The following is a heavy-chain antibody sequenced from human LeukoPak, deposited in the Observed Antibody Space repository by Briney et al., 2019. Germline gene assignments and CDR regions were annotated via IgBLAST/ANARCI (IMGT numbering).Heavy chain of an antibody. CDR2: ITNSGTTT. CDR3: ARAFNDAFDI. V-gene: IGHV3-11*04. J-gene: IGHJ3*02. CDR1: GFTFRDYY. Sequence: PGGSLRLSCAASGFTFRDYYMGWIRQAPGKGLEWILYITNSGTTTYIADSVKGRLAISRDNAKSSLYLQMNSLRAEDTAVYYCARAFNDAFDIWGQGTVVTVSS.